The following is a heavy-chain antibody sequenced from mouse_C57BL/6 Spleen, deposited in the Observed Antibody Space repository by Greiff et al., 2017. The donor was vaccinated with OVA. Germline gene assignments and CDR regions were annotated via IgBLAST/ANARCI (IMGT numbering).Heavy chain of an antibody. D-gene: IGHD1-1*01. V-gene: IGHV5-17*01. CDR2: ISSGSSTI. J-gene: IGHJ1*03. CDR3: DMMGRYYGSSYGYFDV. CDR1: GFTFSDYG. Sequence: EVQGVESGGGLVKPGGSLKLSCAASGFTFSDYGMHWVRQAPEKGLEWVAYISSGSSTIYYADTVKGRFTISRDNAKNTLFLQMTSLRSEETAMFYCDMMGRYYGSSYGYFDVWGTGTTVTVSS.